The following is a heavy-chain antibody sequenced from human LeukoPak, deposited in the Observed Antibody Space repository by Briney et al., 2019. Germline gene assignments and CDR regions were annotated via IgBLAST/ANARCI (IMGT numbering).Heavy chain of an antibody. CDR1: VGSFSGYY. J-gene: IGHJ4*02. V-gene: IGHV4-34*01. CDR2: INHSGST. D-gene: IGHD3-22*01. CDR3: ARDPGYYDSSGYCDY. Sequence: SETLSLTCAVYVGSFSGYYWSWIRQPPGKGLEWIGEINHSGSTNYNSSLKSRVTISVDTSKNQFSLKLSSVTAADTAVYYCARDPGYYDSSGYCDYWGQGTLVTVSS.